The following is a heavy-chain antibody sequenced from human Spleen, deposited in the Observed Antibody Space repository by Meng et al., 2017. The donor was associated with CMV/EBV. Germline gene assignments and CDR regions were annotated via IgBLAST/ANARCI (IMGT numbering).Heavy chain of an antibody. D-gene: IGHD2/OR15-2a*01. CDR2: IYYSGSA. J-gene: IGHJ3*02. CDR3: ARYCSSTTCQDAFDI. CDR1: GGSVSSSSYY. V-gene: IGHV4-39*07. Sequence: SETLSLTCTVSGGSVSSSSYYWGWIRQPPGGGLEWIGSIYYSGSAYYNPSLKSRVTISVDTSKNQFSLKLSSVTAADTAVYYCARYCSSTTCQDAFDIWGQGTMVTVSS.